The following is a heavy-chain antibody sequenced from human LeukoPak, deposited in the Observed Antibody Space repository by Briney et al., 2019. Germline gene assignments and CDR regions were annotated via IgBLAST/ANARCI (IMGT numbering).Heavy chain of an antibody. CDR2: ISYDGSNK. CDR1: GFTFSSYA. CDR3: ARGLRDTAMVTGFDY. D-gene: IGHD5-18*01. V-gene: IGHV3-30-3*01. J-gene: IGHJ4*02. Sequence: PGGSLRLSCSASGFTFSSYAMHWVRQAPGKGLEWVAVISYDGSNKYYADSVKGQFTISRDNSKNTLYLQMNSLRAEDTAVYYCARGLRDTAMVTGFDYWGQGTLVTVSS.